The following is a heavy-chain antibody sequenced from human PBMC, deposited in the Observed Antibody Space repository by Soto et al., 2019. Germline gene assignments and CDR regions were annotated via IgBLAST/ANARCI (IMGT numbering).Heavy chain of an antibody. CDR3: ARGADYYDSSGYYYYFDWLSIPSSYGMDV. D-gene: IGHD3-22*01. Sequence: SETLSLTCAVSGGSISSGGYSLGWDRQPPGKGLEGMGYIYHSGSTYYNPSLKSRVTISVDRSKNQFSLKLSSVTAADTAVYYCARGADYYDSSGYYYYFDWLSIPSSYGMDVWGQGTTVTVFS. J-gene: IGHJ6*02. V-gene: IGHV4-30-2*01. CDR2: IYHSGST. CDR1: GGSISSGGYS.